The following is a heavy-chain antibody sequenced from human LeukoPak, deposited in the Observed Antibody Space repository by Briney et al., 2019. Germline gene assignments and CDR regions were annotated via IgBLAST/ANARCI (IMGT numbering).Heavy chain of an antibody. Sequence: GGSLRLSCAASGFIFSDYYMSWIRQPPGKGLEWVSYISSSGSTIYYADSVKGRFTISRDNAKNSLSLQMNSLRVEDTAVYYCVRDPSEASHPYYFDYWGQGTLVTVSS. CDR1: GFIFSDYY. CDR2: ISSSGSTI. J-gene: IGHJ4*02. CDR3: VRDPSEASHPYYFDY. V-gene: IGHV3-11*04. D-gene: IGHD2-2*01.